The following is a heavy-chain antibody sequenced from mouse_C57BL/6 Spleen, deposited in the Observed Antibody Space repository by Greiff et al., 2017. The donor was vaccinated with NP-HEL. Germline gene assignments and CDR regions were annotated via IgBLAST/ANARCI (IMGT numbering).Heavy chain of an antibody. J-gene: IGHJ4*01. CDR3: ARSPYYDYDDAMDY. D-gene: IGHD2-4*01. Sequence: QVQLQQSGAELVRPGTSVKVSCKASGYAFTNYLIEWVKQRPGQGLEWIGVINPGSGGTNYNEKFKGKATLTADKSSSTAYMQLSSLTSEDSAVYFCARSPYYDYDDAMDYWGQGTSVTVSS. V-gene: IGHV1-54*01. CDR1: GYAFTNYL. CDR2: INPGSGGT.